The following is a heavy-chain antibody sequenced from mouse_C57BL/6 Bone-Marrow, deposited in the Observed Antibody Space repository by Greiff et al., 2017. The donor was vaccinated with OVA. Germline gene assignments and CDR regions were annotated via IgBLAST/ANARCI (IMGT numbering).Heavy chain of an antibody. D-gene: IGHD2-5*01. Sequence: EVKLVESGGGLVQPGGSLKLSCAASGFTFSDYYMYWVRQTPEKRLEWVAYISNGGGSIYYPDTVKGRFTISRDNAKNTLFLQMSRLKSEDTAVYYGAPCYSNYGWYFDVWGTGTTVTVSS. CDR1: GFTFSDYY. V-gene: IGHV5-12*01. CDR3: APCYSNYGWYFDV. J-gene: IGHJ1*03. CDR2: ISNGGGSI.